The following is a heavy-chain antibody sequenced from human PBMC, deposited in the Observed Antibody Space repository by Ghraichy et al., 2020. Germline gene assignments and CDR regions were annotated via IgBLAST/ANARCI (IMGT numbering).Heavy chain of an antibody. CDR1: GYSISTGYY. CDR2: IYQSGST. J-gene: IGHJ4*02. V-gene: IGHV4-38-2*02. CDR3: SGEPRYSGVYYLDY. Sequence: SETLSLTCNVSGYSISTGYYWSWIRQPPGKELEWIGSIYQSGSTYYNTSLKSRVTISVDTSKNQISLKLSSVTAADTAVFYCSGEPRYSGVYYLDYWGQGTLVAVSS. D-gene: IGHD6-19*01.